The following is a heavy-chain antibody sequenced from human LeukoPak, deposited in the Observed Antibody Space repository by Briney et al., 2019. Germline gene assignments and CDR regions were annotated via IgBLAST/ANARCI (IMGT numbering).Heavy chain of an antibody. V-gene: IGHV3-7*01. D-gene: IGHD2-15*01. CDR3: ARGMRYCSGGSCYDY. J-gene: IGHJ4*02. CDR1: GFTFSSYW. CDR2: IKQDGSEK. Sequence: PGGSLRLSCAASGFTFSSYWMSWVRQAPGKGLEWVANIKQDGSEKYYVDSVKGRFTISRGNAKNSLYLQMNSLRAEDTAVYYCARGMRYCSGGSCYDYWGQGTLVTVSS.